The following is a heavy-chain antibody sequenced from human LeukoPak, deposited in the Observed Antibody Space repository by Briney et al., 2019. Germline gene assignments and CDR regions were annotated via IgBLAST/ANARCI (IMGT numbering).Heavy chain of an antibody. D-gene: IGHD6-19*01. Sequence: PGRSLRLSCAASGFTFSSYAMHWVRQAPGKGLEWVSYISSSGSTIYYADSVKGRFTISRDNAKNSLYLQMNSLRAEDTAVYYCARVQWLVRTFDYWAREPWSPSPQ. CDR2: ISSSGSTI. J-gene: IGHJ4*02. V-gene: IGHV3-48*04. CDR1: GFTFSSYA. CDR3: ARVQWLVRTFDY.